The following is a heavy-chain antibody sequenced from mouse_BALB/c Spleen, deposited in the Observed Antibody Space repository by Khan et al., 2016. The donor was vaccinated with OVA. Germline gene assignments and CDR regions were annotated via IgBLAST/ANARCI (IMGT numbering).Heavy chain of an antibody. Sequence: QVQLQQSGAELARPGASVKMSCKASGYTFTSYTIHWIKKRPGQGLEWIGYINPSNGYTNYNQKFNDKATLTTDKSSTTAYLQLSSLTSDDSAVYNCGRDGAYHRNDGWFAFWGQGTLVTVSA. D-gene: IGHD2-14*01. CDR2: INPSNGYT. CDR3: GRDGAYHRNDGWFAF. CDR1: GYTFTSYT. J-gene: IGHJ3*01. V-gene: IGHV1-4*01.